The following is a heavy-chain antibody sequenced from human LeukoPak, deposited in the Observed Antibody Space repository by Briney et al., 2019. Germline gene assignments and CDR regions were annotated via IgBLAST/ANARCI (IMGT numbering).Heavy chain of an antibody. CDR1: GFTLSSYA. D-gene: IGHD6-13*01. CDR3: AKQSAGSAAWYSLHYDF. V-gene: IGHV3-23*01. CDR2: VDGGGGGT. J-gene: IGHJ4*02. Sequence: GSLRLSCAASGFTLSSYAMAWVRQAPGRGLEWVSSVDGGGGGTYYADSVKGRFTISRDNSKDTLYSQMNGLRAEDTAVYFCAKQSAGSAAWYSLHYDFWGQGTLVTVSS.